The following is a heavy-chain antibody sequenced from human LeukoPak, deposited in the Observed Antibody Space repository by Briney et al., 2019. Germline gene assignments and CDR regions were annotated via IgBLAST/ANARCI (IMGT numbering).Heavy chain of an antibody. Sequence: GASVKVSCKASGYTFTDYYMHWVRQAPGPGLEWMGWISAYNGNTNYAQKLQGRVTMTTDTSTSTAYMELRSLRSDDTAVYYCARDGLSVVGYFDYWGQGTLVTVSS. V-gene: IGHV1-18*04. CDR3: ARDGLSVVGYFDY. D-gene: IGHD2-2*01. J-gene: IGHJ4*02. CDR2: ISAYNGNT. CDR1: GYTFTDYY.